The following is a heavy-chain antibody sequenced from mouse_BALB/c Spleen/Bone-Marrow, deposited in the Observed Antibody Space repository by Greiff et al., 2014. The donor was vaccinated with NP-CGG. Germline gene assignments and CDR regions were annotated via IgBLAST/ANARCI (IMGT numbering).Heavy chain of an antibody. D-gene: IGHD2-3*01. CDR2: IYPGSGST. CDR1: GYTFTDYV. J-gene: IGHJ1*01. Sequence: VMLVESGPELVKPGASVKMSCKASGYTFTDYVISWVKQRTGQGLVWIGEIYPGSGSTYYNEKFKGKATLTADKSSNTAYMQLSSLTSEDSAVYFCARERSDGYWYFDVWGAGTTVTVSS. CDR3: ARERSDGYWYFDV. V-gene: IGHV1-77*01.